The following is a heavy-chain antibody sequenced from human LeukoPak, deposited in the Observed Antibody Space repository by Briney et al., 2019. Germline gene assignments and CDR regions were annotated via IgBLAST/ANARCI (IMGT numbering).Heavy chain of an antibody. CDR1: GGSFSGYY. Sequence: SETLSLTCAVYGGSFSGYYWSWIRQPPGKGLEWIGEINHSGSTNYNPSLKSRLTISVDTSKNHFSLKLSSVTAADTAVYYCARESTGFGEFVWFDPWGQGTLVTVSS. D-gene: IGHD3-10*01. CDR3: ARESTGFGEFVWFDP. V-gene: IGHV4-34*01. J-gene: IGHJ5*02. CDR2: INHSGST.